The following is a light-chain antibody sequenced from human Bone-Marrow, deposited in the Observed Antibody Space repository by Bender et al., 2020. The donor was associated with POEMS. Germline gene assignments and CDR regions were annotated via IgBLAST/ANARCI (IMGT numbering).Light chain of an antibody. Sequence: QSALTQPASVSGSPGQSIAISCTGTSSDVGSYNFVSWYQQHPGKAPKVMIYEVSERPSGVSNRFFGSKSGNTASLTISGLQAEDEADYYCCSYAGRSTLMFGGGTKLTVL. CDR2: EVS. J-gene: IGLJ3*02. V-gene: IGLV2-23*02. CDR1: SSDVGSYNF. CDR3: CSYAGRSTLM.